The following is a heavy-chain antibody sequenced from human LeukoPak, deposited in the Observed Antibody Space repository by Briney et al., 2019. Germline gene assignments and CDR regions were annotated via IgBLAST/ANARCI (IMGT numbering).Heavy chain of an antibody. CDR2: IYHSGST. J-gene: IGHJ4*02. CDR1: GGSISSSNW. Sequence: SGTLSLTCAVSGGSISSSNWWSWVRQPPGKGLEWIGEIYHSGSTNYNPSLKSRVTISVDTSKNQFSLKLSSVTAADAAVYYCARPSISMVRGVKGADYWGQGTLVTVSS. V-gene: IGHV4-4*02. D-gene: IGHD3-10*01. CDR3: ARPSISMVRGVKGADY.